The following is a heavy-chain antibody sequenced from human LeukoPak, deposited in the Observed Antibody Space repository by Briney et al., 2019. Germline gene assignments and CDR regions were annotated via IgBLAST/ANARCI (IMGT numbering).Heavy chain of an antibody. V-gene: IGHV3-23*01. CDR2: ISGSGDST. CDR1: GFTFSSYE. CDR3: AKGSQSFAWLSISDALDI. J-gene: IGHJ3*02. D-gene: IGHD3-9*01. Sequence: GGSLRLSCAASGFTFSSYEMNWVRQAPGKGLEWVSSISGSGDSTYYGDSVKGRFTISRDNSKNTLYLQMNSLRAEDTAVYFCAKGSQSFAWLSISDALDIWDQGTMVTVSS.